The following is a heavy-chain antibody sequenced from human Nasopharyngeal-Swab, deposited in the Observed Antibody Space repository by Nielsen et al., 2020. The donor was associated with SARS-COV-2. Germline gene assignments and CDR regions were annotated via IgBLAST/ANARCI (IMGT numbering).Heavy chain of an antibody. V-gene: IGHV3-23*01. D-gene: IGHD2/OR15-2a*01. CDR2: ISGSGGTT. CDR1: GYSFRTYG. CDR3: AKDLRGPYFF. Sequence: GESLKISCVASGYSFRTYGMSWVRQAPGKGLEWVSAISGSGGTTFYADSVKGRFTISRENSKNTLYLQMNSLTAEDTAVYYCAKDLRGPYFFWGQGTLVTVSS. J-gene: IGHJ4*02.